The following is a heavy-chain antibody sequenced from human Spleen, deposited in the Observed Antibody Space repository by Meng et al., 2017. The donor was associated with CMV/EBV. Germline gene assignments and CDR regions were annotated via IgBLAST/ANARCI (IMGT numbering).Heavy chain of an antibody. D-gene: IGHD1-26*01. CDR2: IIPILGIA. CDR3: ARSGGSYSGGWFDP. J-gene: IGHJ5*02. Sequence: SVKVSCKASGYAFTSYYMHWVRQAPGQGLEWMGRIIPILGIANYAQKFQGRVTITADKSTSTAYMELSSLRSEDTAVYYCARSGGSYSGGWFDPWGQGTLVTVSS. CDR1: GYAFTSYY. V-gene: IGHV1-69*02.